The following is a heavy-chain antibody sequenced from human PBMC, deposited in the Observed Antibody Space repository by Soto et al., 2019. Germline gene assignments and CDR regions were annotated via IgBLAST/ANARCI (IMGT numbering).Heavy chain of an antibody. V-gene: IGHV4-59*01. CDR2: IYYSGST. CDR3: ARLGDYYDSSGYWQPMDV. Sequence: NPSETLSLTCTVSGGSISSYYLSWIRQPPGKGLEWIGYIYYSGSTNCNPSLKSRVTISVDTSKNQFSLKLSSVTAADTAVYYCARLGDYYDSSGYWQPMDVWGQGTTVTVYS. D-gene: IGHD3-22*01. J-gene: IGHJ6*02. CDR1: GGSISSYY.